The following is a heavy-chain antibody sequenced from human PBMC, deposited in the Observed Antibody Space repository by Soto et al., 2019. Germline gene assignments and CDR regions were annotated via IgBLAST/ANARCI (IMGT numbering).Heavy chain of an antibody. CDR1: GGSFSGYY. CDR2: INHSGST. V-gene: IGHV4-34*01. CDR3: ARDHYDFWSGSSLSGAFDI. J-gene: IGHJ3*02. D-gene: IGHD3-3*01. Sequence: QVQLQQWGAGLLKPSETLSLTCAVYGGSFSGYYWSWIRQPPGKGLEWIGEINHSGSTNYNPSLKSRVTRSVDTSEKQFSLTLSSGTAADPAVYYCARDHYDFWSGSSLSGAFDIWGQGTMVTVS.